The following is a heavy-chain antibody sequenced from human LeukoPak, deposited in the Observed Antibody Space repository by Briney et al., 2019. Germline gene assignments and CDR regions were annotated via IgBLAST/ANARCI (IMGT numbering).Heavy chain of an antibody. CDR3: ARVSRGYYDFWSGGNWFDP. CDR1: GGSISSYY. CDR2: IYSSGIT. Sequence: SETLSLTCSVSGGSISSYYWSWIRQPAGKGLEFIGRIYSSGITNYNPSLESRVTMSVDTSKNQFSLKLSSVTAADTAVYYCARVSRGYYDFWSGGNWFDPWGQGTLVTVSS. D-gene: IGHD3-3*01. V-gene: IGHV4-4*07. J-gene: IGHJ5*02.